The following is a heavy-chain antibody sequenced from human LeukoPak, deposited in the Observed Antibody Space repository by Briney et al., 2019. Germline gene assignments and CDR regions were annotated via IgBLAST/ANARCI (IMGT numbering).Heavy chain of an antibody. CDR3: AGGPLRYFPYYYYYMDV. D-gene: IGHD3-9*01. J-gene: IGHJ6*03. Sequence: SETLSLTCTVSGVSISSSNSYWGWIRQPPGKGLEWIGSIYYSGSTNYNPSLKSRVTISVDTSKNQFSLKLSSVTAADTAVYYCAGGPLRYFPYYYYYMDVWGKGTTVTVSS. CDR1: GVSISSSNSY. CDR2: IYYSGST. V-gene: IGHV4-39*07.